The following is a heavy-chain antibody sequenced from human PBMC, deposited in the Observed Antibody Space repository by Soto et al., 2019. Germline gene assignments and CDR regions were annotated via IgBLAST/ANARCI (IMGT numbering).Heavy chain of an antibody. J-gene: IGHJ1*01. D-gene: IGHD3-22*01. V-gene: IGHV3-15*01. CDR3: STDRLRGVVVIMDYFQH. CDR1: GFTFSNAW. CDR2: IKSKTDGGTT. Sequence: GGSLRLSCAASGFTFSNAWMSWVRQAPGKGLEWVGRIKSKTDGGTTDYAAPVKGRFTISRDDSKNTLYLQMNSLKTEDTAVYYCSTDRLRGVVVIMDYFQHWGHGTLVTVSS.